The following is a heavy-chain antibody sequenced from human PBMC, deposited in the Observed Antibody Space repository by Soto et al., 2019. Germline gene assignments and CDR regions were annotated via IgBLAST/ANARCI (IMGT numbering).Heavy chain of an antibody. CDR1: GGAISGYY. Sequence: SETLSLTCTVTGGAISGYYWTWIRQSDGEGLEWIGRIYSSGSTNYNPSLKSRVTISLDTSMNYFSLRLSSVTAADTAVYYCARGQRFSDWFDPWGQGTLVTVS. J-gene: IGHJ5*02. V-gene: IGHV4-4*07. CDR2: IYSSGST. D-gene: IGHD3-3*01. CDR3: ARGQRFSDWFDP.